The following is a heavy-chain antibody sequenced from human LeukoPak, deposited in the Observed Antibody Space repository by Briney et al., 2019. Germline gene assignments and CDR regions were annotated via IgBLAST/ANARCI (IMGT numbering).Heavy chain of an antibody. CDR2: MYYSGST. Sequence: SETLSLTCTVSGGSISSSSYYWGWIRQPPGKGPEWIVSMYYSGSTFYNPSLKSRVTMSVDTSKNQFSLKLSSVTAADTAVYYCAGQYSSSWYKWFDPWGQGTLVTVSS. J-gene: IGHJ5*02. CDR1: GGSISSSSYY. D-gene: IGHD6-13*01. CDR3: AGQYSSSWYKWFDP. V-gene: IGHV4-39*07.